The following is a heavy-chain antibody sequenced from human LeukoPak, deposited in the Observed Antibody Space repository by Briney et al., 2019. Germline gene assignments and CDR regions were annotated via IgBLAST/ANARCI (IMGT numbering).Heavy chain of an antibody. V-gene: IGHV1-2*02. CDR3: ARGGVYGSGSYAFDI. J-gene: IGHJ3*02. D-gene: IGHD3-10*01. Sequence: GPSVTLSCKASGYTFTGYYMHWVRQAPGQGLEWMGWINPNSGGTNYAQKFQGRVTMTRDTSISTAYMELSRLRSDDTAVYYCARGGVYGSGSYAFDIWGQGTMVTVSS. CDR1: GYTFTGYY. CDR2: INPNSGGT.